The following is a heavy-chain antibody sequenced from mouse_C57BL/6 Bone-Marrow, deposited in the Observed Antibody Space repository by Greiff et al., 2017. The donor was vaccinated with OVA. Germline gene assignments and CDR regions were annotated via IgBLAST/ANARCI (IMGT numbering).Heavy chain of an antibody. Sequence: VKLVESGAELARPGASVKLSCKASGYTFTSYGISWVKQRTGQGLEWIGEIYPRSGNTYYNEKFKGKATLTADKSSSTAYMELRSLTSEDSAVYFCARSGYDYDEYFDVWGTGTTVTVSS. D-gene: IGHD2-4*01. CDR3: ARSGYDYDEYFDV. V-gene: IGHV1-81*01. CDR1: GYTFTSYG. CDR2: IYPRSGNT. J-gene: IGHJ1*03.